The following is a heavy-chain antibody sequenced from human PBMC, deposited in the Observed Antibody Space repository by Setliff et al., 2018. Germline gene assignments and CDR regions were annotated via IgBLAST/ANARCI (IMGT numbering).Heavy chain of an antibody. D-gene: IGHD6-13*01. CDR2: IIPIFGTA. J-gene: IGHJ4*02. CDR3: ARVQQLGTFDY. Sequence: ASVKVSCKASGYTFTSYGISWVRQAPGQGLEWMGRIIPIFGTANYAQKFQGRVTITADESTSTAYMELSSLRSEDTAVYYCARVQQLGTFDYWGQGTLVTVSS. V-gene: IGHV1-69*13. CDR1: GYTFTSYG.